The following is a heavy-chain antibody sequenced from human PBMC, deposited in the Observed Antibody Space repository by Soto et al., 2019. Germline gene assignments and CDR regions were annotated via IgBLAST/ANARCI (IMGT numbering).Heavy chain of an antibody. D-gene: IGHD7-27*01. CDR2: IYYRGNT. CDR3: ARHSKKTGDFDYYYGIDV. V-gene: IGHV4-59*08. Sequence: PSETLSLTCSVFGGSMSPYYWSWIRQSPGKGLEWIANIYYRGNTNYNPSLESRVTISIDTSKNQFSLKLNSLTAADTAVYYCARHSKKTGDFDYYYGIDVWGQGTTVTVSS. CDR1: GGSMSPYY. J-gene: IGHJ6*02.